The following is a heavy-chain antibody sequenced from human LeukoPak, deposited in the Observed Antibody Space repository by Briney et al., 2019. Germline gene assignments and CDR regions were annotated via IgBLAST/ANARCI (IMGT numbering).Heavy chain of an antibody. J-gene: IGHJ5*02. CDR1: GGSISSGDYY. V-gene: IGHV4-30-4*01. CDR2: IYYSGST. D-gene: IGHD3-22*01. Sequence: PSETLSLTCTVSGGSISSGDYYWSWIRQPPGKGLEWIGYIYYSGSTYYNPSLESRVTISVDTSKNQFSLKLSSVTAADTAMYYCASSYYYDSSGTGNWFDPWGQGTLVTVSS. CDR3: ASSYYYDSSGTGNWFDP.